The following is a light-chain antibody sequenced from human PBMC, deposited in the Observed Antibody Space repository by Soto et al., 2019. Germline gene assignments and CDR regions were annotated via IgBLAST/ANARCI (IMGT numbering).Light chain of an antibody. CDR2: EVS. Sequence: QSALTQPASVSGSPGQTITISCSDVGGYNYVSWYQHHPGKAPKLLIYEVSNRPSGISDRFSGSKSGNTASLTISGLQAEDEADYYCCSCPASSSTYVFGTGTQLTVL. CDR1: DVGGYNY. J-gene: IGLJ1*01. V-gene: IGLV2-14*01. CDR3: CSCPASSSTYV.